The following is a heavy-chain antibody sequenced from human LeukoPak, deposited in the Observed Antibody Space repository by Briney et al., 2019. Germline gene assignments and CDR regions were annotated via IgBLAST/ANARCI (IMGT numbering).Heavy chain of an antibody. CDR2: INHSGST. J-gene: IGHJ6*03. CDR3: ARPRRVMHYMDV. V-gene: IGHV4-39*07. Sequence: SETLSLTCTVSSGSISTSNYYWGWVRQPPGKALEWIGEINHSGSTNYNPSLKSRVTISVDTSKNQFSLKLSSVTAADTAVYYCARPRRVMHYMDVWGKGTTVTISS. CDR1: SGSISTSNYY.